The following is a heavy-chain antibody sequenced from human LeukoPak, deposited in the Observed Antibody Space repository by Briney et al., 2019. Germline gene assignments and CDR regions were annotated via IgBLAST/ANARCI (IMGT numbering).Heavy chain of an antibody. CDR2: INHSGST. V-gene: IGHV4-34*01. CDR3: ARGSSNTAMALRYFDL. CDR1: GGSFSGYH. J-gene: IGHJ2*01. D-gene: IGHD5-18*01. Sequence: SETLSLTCAVYGGSFSGYHWSWIRQPPGKGLEWIGEINHSGSTNYNPSLKSRVTISVDTSKNQFSLKLSSVTAADTAVYYCARGSSNTAMALRYFDLWGRGTLVTVSS.